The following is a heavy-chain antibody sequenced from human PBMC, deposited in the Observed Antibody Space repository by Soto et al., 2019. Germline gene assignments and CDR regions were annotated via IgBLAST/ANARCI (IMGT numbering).Heavy chain of an antibody. CDR1: GYTFTSYS. V-gene: IGHV1-46*01. Sequence: QVQLVQSGTEVKEPGASVKVSCKASGYTFTSYSIHWVRQAPGQGLEWMGIISPSDDRTNYAQKFHGRVNMTRVTPTSTVYMELSSLSFDDTAVYRCALVFCGSRCYYFENWGQGTLIVVSS. CDR2: ISPSDDRT. CDR3: ALVFCGSRCYYFEN. J-gene: IGHJ4*02. D-gene: IGHD2-2*01.